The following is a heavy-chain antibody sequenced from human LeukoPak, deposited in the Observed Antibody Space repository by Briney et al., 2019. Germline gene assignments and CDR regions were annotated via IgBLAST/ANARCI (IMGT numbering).Heavy chain of an antibody. V-gene: IGHV4-31*03. D-gene: IGHD2-2*01. CDR3: ATSRYQLPSDY. J-gene: IGHJ4*02. CDR1: GGSISSGGYY. CDR2: IYYSGST. Sequence: SGTLSLTCTVSGGSISSGGYYWSWIRQHPGKGLEWIGYIYYSGSTYYNPSLKSRVTISVDTSKNQFSLKLSSVTAADTAVYYCATSRYQLPSDYWGQGTLVTVSS.